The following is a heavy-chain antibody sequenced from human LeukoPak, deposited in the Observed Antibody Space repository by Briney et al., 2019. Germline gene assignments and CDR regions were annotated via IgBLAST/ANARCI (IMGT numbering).Heavy chain of an antibody. D-gene: IGHD2-15*01. J-gene: IGHJ6*02. CDR2: INHSGST. V-gene: IGHV4-34*01. Sequence: SETLSLTCDVYGGSFSGYYWSWIRQPPGRGLEWIGEINHSGSTNYNPSLKSRVTISVDTSKNQFSLKLSSVTAADTAVYYCARVDYCSGGSCYYYYYGMDVWGQGTTVTVSS. CDR3: ARVDYCSGGSCYYYYYGMDV. CDR1: GGSFSGYY.